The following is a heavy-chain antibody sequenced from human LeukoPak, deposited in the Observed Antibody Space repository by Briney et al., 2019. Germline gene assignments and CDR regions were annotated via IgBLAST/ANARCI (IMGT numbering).Heavy chain of an antibody. V-gene: IGHV4-61*02. CDR3: AREARDQWLVTEPRFDY. Sequence: SQTLSLTCTVSGGSISSGSYYWSWIRQPAGKGLEWIGRIYTSGSTNYNPSLKSRVTISVDTSKNQFSLKLSSVTAADTAVYYCAREARDQWLVTEPRFDYWGQGTLVTVSS. CDR2: IYTSGST. J-gene: IGHJ4*02. D-gene: IGHD6-19*01. CDR1: GGSISSGSYY.